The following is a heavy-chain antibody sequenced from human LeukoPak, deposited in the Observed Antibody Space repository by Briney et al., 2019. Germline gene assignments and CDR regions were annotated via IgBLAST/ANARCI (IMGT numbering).Heavy chain of an antibody. Sequence: GGSLRLSCAASGFTFSSYWMHWVRQAPGKGLVWVSRINSDGSSTSYADSVKGRFTISRDNAKNTLYLQMNSLRAEDTAVHYCASDLNYDFWSGNERGGDYWGQGTLVTVSS. D-gene: IGHD3-3*01. CDR1: GFTFSSYW. J-gene: IGHJ4*02. CDR2: INSDGSST. V-gene: IGHV3-74*01. CDR3: ASDLNYDFWSGNERGGDY.